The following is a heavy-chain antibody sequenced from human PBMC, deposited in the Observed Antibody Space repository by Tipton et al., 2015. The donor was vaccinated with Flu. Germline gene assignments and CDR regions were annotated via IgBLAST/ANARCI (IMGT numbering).Heavy chain of an antibody. V-gene: IGHV4-38-2*02. J-gene: IGHJ1*01. Sequence: TLSLTCTVSGSSISSDYYWGWVRQPPGKGLEWIGEINHRGSTNYNPSLKSRVTMPVDTSKNQFSLKLSSVTAADTAVYFCARERYSSGWLEYFQNWGQGTLVTVSS. CDR3: ARERYSSGWLEYFQN. D-gene: IGHD6-19*01. CDR2: INHRGST. CDR1: GSSISSDYY.